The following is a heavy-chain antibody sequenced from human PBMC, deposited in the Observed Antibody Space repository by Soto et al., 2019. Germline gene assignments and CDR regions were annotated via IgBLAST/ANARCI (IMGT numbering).Heavy chain of an antibody. CDR2: INPSGGST. Sequence: ASVKVSCKASGYTFTSYYMHWVRQAPGQGLEWMGIINPSGGSTSYAQKFQGRVTMTRDTSTSTVYMELSSLRSEDTAVCYCARSITMIVVVTPGVEAFDIWGQGTMVTVSS. D-gene: IGHD3-22*01. J-gene: IGHJ3*02. V-gene: IGHV1-46*03. CDR3: ARSITMIVVVTPGVEAFDI. CDR1: GYTFTSYY.